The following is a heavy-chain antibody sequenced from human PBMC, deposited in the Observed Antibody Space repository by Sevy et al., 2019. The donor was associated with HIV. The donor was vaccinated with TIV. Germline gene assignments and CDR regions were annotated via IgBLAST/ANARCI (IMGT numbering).Heavy chain of an antibody. CDR1: GFTLNKAW. J-gene: IGHJ4*02. D-gene: IGHD5-12*01. CDR3: RMEDGYNYFDY. Sequence: GGSLRLSCAASGFTLNKAWVNWVRQAPGKGLEWVGRIKRESDGGTTDYAEPVKGRFSNSRDDSKTTLYLQMNRLKIEDTAVYYCRMEDGYNYFDYWGQGALVTVSS. V-gene: IGHV3-15*07. CDR2: IKRESDGGTT.